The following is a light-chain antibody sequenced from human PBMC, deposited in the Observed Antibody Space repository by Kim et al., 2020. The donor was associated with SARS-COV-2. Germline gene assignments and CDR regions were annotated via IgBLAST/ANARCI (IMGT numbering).Light chain of an antibody. Sequence: EIVMTQSPATLSVSPGERATLSCRASQSVGSNLAWYQQKPGQAPRLLIYGASTRATGIPARFSGSGSGTEFTLTISSLQSEDFAVYYCQQYNNLVGFGQGTKVDIK. V-gene: IGKV3-15*01. CDR3: QQYNNLVG. CDR1: QSVGSN. CDR2: GAS. J-gene: IGKJ1*01.